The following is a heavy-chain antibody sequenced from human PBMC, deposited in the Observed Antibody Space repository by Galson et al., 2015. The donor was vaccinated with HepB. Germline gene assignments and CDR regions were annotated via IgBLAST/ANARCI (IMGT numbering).Heavy chain of an antibody. D-gene: IGHD1-26*01. CDR1: GGTFSSYS. V-gene: IGHV1-69*04. Sequence: SVKVSCKASGGTFSSYSISWVRQAPGQGLEWMGRIIPILGRANYAQKFQVRATITADKSTNTSYMEVSSLRSEDTAVYYCARDGWSGNYFDGAFDMWGQGTMVTVSS. CDR3: ARDGWSGNYFDGAFDM. J-gene: IGHJ3*02. CDR2: IIPILGRA.